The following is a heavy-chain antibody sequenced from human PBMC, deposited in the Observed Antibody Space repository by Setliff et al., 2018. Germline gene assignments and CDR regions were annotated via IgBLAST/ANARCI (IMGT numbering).Heavy chain of an antibody. CDR3: ARAGDAATNRKGVFEF. V-gene: IGHV1-3*01. Sequence: GASVKVSCKASGGTFRTDGFNWVRQAPGQGLEWMGRINPGNGNTKYSQKFQGRVTMTRDTSTSTIYMELASLRSEDTAVYYCARAGDAATNRKGVFEFWGQGTLVTVSS. CDR1: GGTFRTDG. D-gene: IGHD4-17*01. J-gene: IGHJ4*02. CDR2: INPGNGNT.